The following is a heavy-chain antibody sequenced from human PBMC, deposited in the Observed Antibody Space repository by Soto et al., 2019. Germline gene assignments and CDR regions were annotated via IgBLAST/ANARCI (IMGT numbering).Heavy chain of an antibody. V-gene: IGHV4-59*08. CDR1: SGPDRSNN. D-gene: IGHD4-17*01. J-gene: IGHJ6*02. CDR2: VYYTGDT. Sequence: QVQLQQSGPRLVKPSETLSLTCTVSSGPDRSNNWGWIRQPPGRGLEWIGYVYYTGDTAYNPFLRRRVRMSADTSTDDISLTLNSVTTADTAVYYCVRQGIDYLNGLVEVWGQGNTVSVS. CDR3: VRQGIDYLNGLVEV.